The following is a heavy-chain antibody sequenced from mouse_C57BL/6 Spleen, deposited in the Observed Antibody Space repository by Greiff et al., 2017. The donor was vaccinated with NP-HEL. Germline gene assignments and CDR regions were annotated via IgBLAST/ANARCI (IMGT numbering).Heavy chain of an antibody. D-gene: IGHD2-4*01. CDR3: EASDYDRGVGDY. J-gene: IGHJ2*01. Sequence: QVQLKESGPELVKPGASVKISCKASGYAFSSSWMNWVKQRPGKGLEWIGRIYPGDGDTNYNGKFKGKATLTADKSSSTAYMQLSSLTSEDSAVYFCEASDYDRGVGDYWGQGTTLTVSS. CDR2: IYPGDGDT. V-gene: IGHV1-82*01. CDR1: GYAFSSSW.